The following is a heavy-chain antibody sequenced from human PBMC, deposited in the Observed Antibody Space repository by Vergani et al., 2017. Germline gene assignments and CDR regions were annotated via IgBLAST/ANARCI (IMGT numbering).Heavy chain of an antibody. D-gene: IGHD1-7*01. CDR2: ISSSDSAI. V-gene: IGHV3-11*01. Sequence: QVQLVESGGGLVKPGGSLRLSCGASGFTFTDYYMTWIRQAPGKGLEWLSYISSSDSAIYYADSVKGRFTISRDNAKSSLYLQMNSLRVEDTAVYYCAKSPGTTWRGPYYFDYWGQGTLVTVSS. CDR3: AKSPGTTWRGPYYFDY. CDR1: GFTFTDYY. J-gene: IGHJ4*02.